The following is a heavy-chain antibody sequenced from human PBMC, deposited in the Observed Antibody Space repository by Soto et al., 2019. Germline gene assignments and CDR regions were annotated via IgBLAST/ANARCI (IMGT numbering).Heavy chain of an antibody. V-gene: IGHV3-21*01. CDR2: ISSSSSNK. D-gene: IGHD6-19*01. CDR3: AIDRGSSGWYAGGWFDP. CDR1: GFTFSSYS. Sequence: EVQLVESGGGLVKPGGSLRLSCAASGFTFSSYSMNWVRQAPGKGLEWVSCISSSSSNKYYADSVKGRFTISRDNAKNSLYLQMNSLRAEDTAVYYCAIDRGSSGWYAGGWFDPWGQGTLVTVSS. J-gene: IGHJ5*02.